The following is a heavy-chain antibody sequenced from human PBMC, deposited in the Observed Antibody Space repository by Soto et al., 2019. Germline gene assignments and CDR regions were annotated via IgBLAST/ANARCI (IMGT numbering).Heavy chain of an antibody. CDR3: LSGGASCS. Sequence: EVQLVESGGGMVQPGGSLRLSCAASGFTFSSYWMNWVRQAPGKGLEWVANINGDGSQEYFVDSVKGRFTISRDNSKNSLYLPMNSLRAEDTALYYCLSGGASCSWGQGTMVTVSS. CDR2: INGDGSQE. CDR1: GFTFSSYW. J-gene: IGHJ3*01. D-gene: IGHD2-15*01. V-gene: IGHV3-7*01.